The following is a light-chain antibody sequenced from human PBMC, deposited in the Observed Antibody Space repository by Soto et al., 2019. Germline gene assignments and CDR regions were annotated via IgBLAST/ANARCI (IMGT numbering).Light chain of an antibody. V-gene: IGLV1-40*01. CDR3: CSYAGSSTVV. Sequence: QSVLTQPPSVSGAPGQRVIISCTGSSSNIGAGYDVNWYQHLPGKAPRLLIYGHTNRPSGVPDRFSGSKSGTSASLAITGLQPEDEADYYCCSYAGSSTVVFGGGTKLTVL. CDR1: SSNIGAGYD. J-gene: IGLJ2*01. CDR2: GHT.